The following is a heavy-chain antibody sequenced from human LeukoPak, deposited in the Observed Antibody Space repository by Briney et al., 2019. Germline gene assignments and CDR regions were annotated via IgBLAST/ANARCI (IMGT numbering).Heavy chain of an antibody. V-gene: IGHV4-38-2*02. CDR2: IYESGST. CDR1: GYSISSGYY. D-gene: IGHD6-6*01. Sequence: PSEALSLTCTVSGYSISSGYYWGWIRQPPGKGLEWIGSIYESGSTYYNPSLKSRVTISVDTSKNQFSLKLSSVTAADTAVYYCASGEYSSSSWGRTFDYWGQGTLVTVSS. J-gene: IGHJ4*02. CDR3: ASGEYSSSSWGRTFDY.